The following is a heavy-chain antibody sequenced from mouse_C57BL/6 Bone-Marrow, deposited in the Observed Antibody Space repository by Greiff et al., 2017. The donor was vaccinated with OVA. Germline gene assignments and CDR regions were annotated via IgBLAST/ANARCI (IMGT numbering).Heavy chain of an antibody. V-gene: IGHV1-42*01. J-gene: IGHJ2*01. D-gene: IGHD1-1*01. CDR3: ARDYYGSRADY. CDR1: GYSFTGYY. Sequence: EVQLQQSGPELVKPGASVKISCKASGYSFTGYYMNWVKQSPEKSLEWIGEINPSTGGTTYNQKFKAKATLTVDKSSSTAYMQLKSLTSEESAVYYCARDYYGSRADYWGQGTTLTVSS. CDR2: INPSTGGT.